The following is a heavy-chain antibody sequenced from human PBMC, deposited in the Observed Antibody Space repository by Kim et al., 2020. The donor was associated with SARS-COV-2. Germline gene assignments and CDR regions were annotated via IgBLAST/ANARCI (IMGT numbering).Heavy chain of an antibody. V-gene: IGHV3-33*06. D-gene: IGHD2-15*01. CDR3: AKALGYCSGGSCPPPLDY. Sequence: KGRFTASRENSKNTLYLQMNSLRVEDTAVYYCAKALGYCSGGSCPPPLDYWGQGTLVTVSS. J-gene: IGHJ4*02.